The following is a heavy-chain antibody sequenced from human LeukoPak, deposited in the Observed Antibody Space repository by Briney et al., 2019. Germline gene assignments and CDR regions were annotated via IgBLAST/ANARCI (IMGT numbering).Heavy chain of an antibody. CDR2: IYYSGST. CDR1: GGSISSSSYY. J-gene: IGHJ4*02. V-gene: IGHV4-39*07. CDR3: ARSRGAARLDY. Sequence: SETLSLTCTVSGGSISSSSYYWGWIRPPPGKGLEWIGSIYYSGSTYYNPSLKSRVTISVDTPKNQFSLKLSSVTAAHTAVYYCARSRGAARLDYWGQGTLVTVSS. D-gene: IGHD6-6*01.